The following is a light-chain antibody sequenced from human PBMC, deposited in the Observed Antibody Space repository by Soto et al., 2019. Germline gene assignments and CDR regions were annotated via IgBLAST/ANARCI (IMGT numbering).Light chain of an antibody. CDR1: QSVSSY. V-gene: IGKV3-11*01. CDR3: QQRSNWLLT. CDR2: DAS. J-gene: IGKJ4*01. Sequence: EIVLTQAPATRSLSPGERATLSCRASQSVSSYLAWYQQKPGQAPRLLIYDASNRATGIPARFSGSGSGTDFTLTISSLEPEDFAVYYCQQRSNWLLTFGGGTKVEIK.